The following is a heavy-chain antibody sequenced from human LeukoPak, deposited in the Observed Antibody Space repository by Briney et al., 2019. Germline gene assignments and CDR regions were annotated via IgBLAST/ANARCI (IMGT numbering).Heavy chain of an antibody. CDR3: ARDPGVPLDDGVDA. CDR1: GGAFSSYA. D-gene: IGHD2-2*01. J-gene: IGHJ6*02. V-gene: IGHV1-69*04. CDR2: IIPILRIV. Sequence: ASVKVSCKASGGAFSSYAISWVRQAPGRGLEWMGRIIPILRIVDYAQQFQGRVTITADKSTSTAYMELNSLRSEDTAVYYCARDPGVPLDDGVDAWGQGTPVTVSS.